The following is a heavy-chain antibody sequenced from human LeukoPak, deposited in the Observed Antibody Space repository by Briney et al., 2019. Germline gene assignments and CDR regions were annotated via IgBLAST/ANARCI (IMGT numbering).Heavy chain of an antibody. Sequence: PSETLSLTCTVSGGSISSYYWSWIRQPAGKGLEWIGRIYTSGSTNYNPSLKSRVTMSVDTSKNQFSLKLSSVTAADTAVYYCARGLRRRFNSFFGAFDIWGQGTMVTVSS. CDR1: GGSISSYY. V-gene: IGHV4-4*07. J-gene: IGHJ3*02. CDR2: IYTSGST. D-gene: IGHD3-3*02. CDR3: ARGLRRRFNSFFGAFDI.